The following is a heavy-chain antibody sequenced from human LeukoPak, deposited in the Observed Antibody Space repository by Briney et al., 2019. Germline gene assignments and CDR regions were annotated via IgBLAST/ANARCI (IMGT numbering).Heavy chain of an antibody. CDR3: ARLLSIADAFDI. Sequence: PSETLSLTCTVSGGSISSSSYYWGWIRQPPRKGLEWIGSIYYSGSTYYNPSLKSRVTISVDTSKNQFSLKLSSVTAADTAIYYCARLLSIADAFDIWGQGTMVTVSS. V-gene: IGHV4-39*01. D-gene: IGHD2/OR15-2a*01. CDR2: IYYSGST. J-gene: IGHJ3*02. CDR1: GGSISSSSYY.